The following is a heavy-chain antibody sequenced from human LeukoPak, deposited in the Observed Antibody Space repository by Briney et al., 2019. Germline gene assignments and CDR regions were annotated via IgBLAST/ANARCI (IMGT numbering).Heavy chain of an antibody. CDR3: ARSGSGKYYYYMDL. CDR2: ISAYNGNT. D-gene: IGHD3-10*01. V-gene: IGHV1-18*01. J-gene: IGHJ6*03. CDR1: GYTFTSYG. Sequence: GASVKVSCKASGYTFTSYGISWVRQAPGQGLEWMGWISAYNGNTNYAQKLQGRVTMTTDTSTSTAYMELRSLRPDDTAVYYCARSGSGKYYYYMDLWGKGTTVTVSS.